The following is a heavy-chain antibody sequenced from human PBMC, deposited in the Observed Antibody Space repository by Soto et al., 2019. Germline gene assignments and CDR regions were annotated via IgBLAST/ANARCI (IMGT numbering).Heavy chain of an antibody. D-gene: IGHD1-26*01. CDR2: IWHDGSNK. J-gene: IGHJ4*02. Sequence: GGSLRLSCAASGFTFNNYGMHWVRQAPGKGLEWVALIWHDGSNKGYADSVKGRFTISRDNSKNTLNLQMNSLRVEDTFVYYCTRAAIKGELLDYWGQGTQVTVSS. CDR1: GFTFNNYG. V-gene: IGHV3-33*01. CDR3: TRAAIKGELLDY.